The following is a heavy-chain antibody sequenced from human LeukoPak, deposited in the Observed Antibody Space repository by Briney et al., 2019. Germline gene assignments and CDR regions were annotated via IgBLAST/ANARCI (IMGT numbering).Heavy chain of an antibody. Sequence: PSETLSLTCTVSGGSISSYYWSWIRQPPGKGLEWIGYIYYSGSTNYNPSLKSRVTISVDTSKNQFSLKLSSVTAADTAVYYCARHSANDEISVTIFGGQNAFDIWGQGTMVTVSS. CDR2: IYYSGST. D-gene: IGHD3-3*01. CDR3: ARHSANDEISVTIFGGQNAFDI. CDR1: GGSISSYY. J-gene: IGHJ3*02. V-gene: IGHV4-59*08.